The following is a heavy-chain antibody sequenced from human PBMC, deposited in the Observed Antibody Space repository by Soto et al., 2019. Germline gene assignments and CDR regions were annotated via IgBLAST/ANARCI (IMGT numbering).Heavy chain of an antibody. V-gene: IGHV3-21*01. Sequence: GGSLRLSCAASGFTFGDSYMDWFRQAPGKGLEWVSSISSSSSYIYYADSVKGRFTISRDNAKNSLYLQMNSLRAEDTAVYYCARDSGSSWYRDYYYGMDVWGQGTTVTVSS. CDR2: ISSSSSYI. J-gene: IGHJ6*02. D-gene: IGHD6-13*01. CDR3: ARDSGSSWYRDYYYGMDV. CDR1: GFTFGDSY.